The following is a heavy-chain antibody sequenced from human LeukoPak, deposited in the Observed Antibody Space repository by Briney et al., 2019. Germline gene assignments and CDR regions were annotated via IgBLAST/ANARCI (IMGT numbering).Heavy chain of an antibody. CDR1: GFTFSDYA. D-gene: IGHD3-3*01. V-gene: IGHV3-30-3*01. CDR2: ISDEGHQK. J-gene: IGHJ4*02. CDR3: ARVSLERLTSGYFDN. Sequence: GGSLRLSCVVSGFTFSDYAMHWVRQGPGKGLEWVAVISDEGHQKYYGDSVKGRFTISRDNPKNTLYLQMNSLRDDDTAVYYCARVSLERLTSGYFDNWGQGTLVTVSP.